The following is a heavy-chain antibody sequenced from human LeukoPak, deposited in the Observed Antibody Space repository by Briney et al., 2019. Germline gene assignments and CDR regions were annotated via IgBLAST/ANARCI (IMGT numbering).Heavy chain of an antibody. J-gene: IGHJ4*02. CDR1: GFTFSSYG. CDR2: ISYDGSNK. V-gene: IGHV3-30*18. Sequence: GGSLRLSCAASGFTFSSYGMHWVRQAPGKGLEWVAVISYDGSNKYYADSVKGRFTISRDNSKNTLYLQMDSLRAEDTAVYYCAKDLEVGATPYYFDYWGQGTLVTVSS. CDR3: AKDLEVGATPYYFDY. D-gene: IGHD1-26*01.